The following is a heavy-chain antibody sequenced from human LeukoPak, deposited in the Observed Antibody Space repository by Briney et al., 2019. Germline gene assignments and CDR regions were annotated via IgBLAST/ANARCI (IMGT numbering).Heavy chain of an antibody. D-gene: IGHD1-26*01. CDR2: IKEDGSEK. CDR3: ARDTAPDTYSGSYYEPGGLDY. Sequence: GGSLRLSCAASGFTFSNYWMSWVRQAPGKGLEWVANIKEDGSEKYYVDSVKGRFTISGDNAKNSLYLQMNSLRAEDTAVYYCARDTAPDTYSGSYYEPGGLDYWGQGTLVTVSS. CDR1: GFTFSNYW. J-gene: IGHJ4*02. V-gene: IGHV3-7*01.